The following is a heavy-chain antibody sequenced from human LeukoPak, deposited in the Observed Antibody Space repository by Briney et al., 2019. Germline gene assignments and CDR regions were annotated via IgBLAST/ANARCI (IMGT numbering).Heavy chain of an antibody. CDR1: GFTFSSYW. Sequence: PGGSLRLSCAASGFTFSSYWMSWVRQAPGKGLEWVANIKQDGSEKYYVDSVKGRFTISRDNAKNSLYLQMNSLRAEDTAVYYCARMFPAGWLNPYYFDYWGQGTLVTVSS. D-gene: IGHD6-19*01. V-gene: IGHV3-7*01. CDR3: ARMFPAGWLNPYYFDY. CDR2: IKQDGSEK. J-gene: IGHJ4*02.